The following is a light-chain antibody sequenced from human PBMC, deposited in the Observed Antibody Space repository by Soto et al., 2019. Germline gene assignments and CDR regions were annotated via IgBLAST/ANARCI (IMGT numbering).Light chain of an antibody. CDR2: GAS. V-gene: IGKV3-15*01. Sequence: EIVMTQSPATLSVSPGERATLSCRASQSVSSSLAWYQQKPGQAPRLLIYGASTRATGIPTRFSGRGSETDFTLTIRSLQSEGFEVYYCQQYNNWWTFGQGTKVDIQ. CDR1: QSVSSS. CDR3: QQYNNWWT. J-gene: IGKJ1*01.